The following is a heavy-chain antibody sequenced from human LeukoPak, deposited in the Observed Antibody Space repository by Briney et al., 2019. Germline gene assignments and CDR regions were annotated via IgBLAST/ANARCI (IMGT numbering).Heavy chain of an antibody. J-gene: IGHJ4*02. D-gene: IGHD2-2*01. CDR2: IYGNGNT. CDR1: CGHMTNYY. CDR3: ARGGSSSWYPLMK. V-gene: IGHV4-4*07. Sequence: SETLSLTCTVSCGHMTNYYWHWVRQPAGKGLEWIGHIYGNGNTDFNPSLNSRLTISLDKSQNQFSLKSNSVTAADTAVYYCARGGSSSWYPLMKWGQGILVTVSS.